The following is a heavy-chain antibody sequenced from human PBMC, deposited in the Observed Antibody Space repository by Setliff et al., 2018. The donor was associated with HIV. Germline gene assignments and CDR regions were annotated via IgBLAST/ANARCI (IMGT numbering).Heavy chain of an antibody. Sequence: PSETLSLTCTVSGGSISGYYWAWIRQPPGKGLEWIGSIYYTGSTDYNPSLMSRVTISLDTPKNQFSLKLNSVIAADTAVYYCARNRVPSSLWGQGTLVTVSS. J-gene: IGHJ4*02. CDR3: ARNRVPSSL. CDR2: IYYTGST. V-gene: IGHV4-59*01. D-gene: IGHD3-10*01. CDR1: GGSISGYY.